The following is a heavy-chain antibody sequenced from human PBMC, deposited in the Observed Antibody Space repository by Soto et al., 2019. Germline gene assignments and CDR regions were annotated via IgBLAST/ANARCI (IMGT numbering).Heavy chain of an antibody. V-gene: IGHV4-34*01. CDR1: GGSFSGYY. Sequence: QVQLQQWGAGLLKPSETLSLTCAVYGGSFSGYYWSWIRQPPGKGLEWIGEINHSGSTNYNPSLKRRVTISVDTSKNQFSLKLSSVTAADTAVYYCARSYYYYYYYMDVWGKGTTVTVSS. CDR3: ARSYYYYYYYMDV. J-gene: IGHJ6*03. CDR2: INHSGST.